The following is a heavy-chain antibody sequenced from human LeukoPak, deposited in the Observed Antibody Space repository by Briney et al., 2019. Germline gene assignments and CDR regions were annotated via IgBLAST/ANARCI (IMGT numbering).Heavy chain of an antibody. CDR1: GFTFSTYA. D-gene: IGHD5-24*01. J-gene: IGHJ4*02. CDR2: IRDRGGTT. Sequence: PGGSLRLSCAASGFTFSTYAMSWVRQAPGKGLEWVSAIRDRGGTTYYADSVKGRFTISRDNSKKTVHLEMNSLRTDDTAVYYCAKEMASPNTHFDFWGQGTLVTVSS. V-gene: IGHV3-23*01. CDR3: AKEMASPNTHFDF.